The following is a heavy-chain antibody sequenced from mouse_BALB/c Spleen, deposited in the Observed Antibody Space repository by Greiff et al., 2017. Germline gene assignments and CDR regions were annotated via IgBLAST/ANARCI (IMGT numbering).Heavy chain of an antibody. CDR2: ISSGSSTI. CDR1: GFTFSSFG. CDR3: ARTMITTGYFDY. J-gene: IGHJ2*01. V-gene: IGHV5-17*02. Sequence: EVKVEESGGGLVQPGGSRKLSCAASGFTFSSFGMHWVRQAPEKGLEWVAYISSGSSTIYYADTVKGRFTISRDNPKNTLFLQMTSLRSEDTAMYYCARTMITTGYFDYWGQGTTLTVSS. D-gene: IGHD2-4*01.